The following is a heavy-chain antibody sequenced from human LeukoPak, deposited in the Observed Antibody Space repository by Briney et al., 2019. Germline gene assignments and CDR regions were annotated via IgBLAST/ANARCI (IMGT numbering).Heavy chain of an antibody. CDR2: ISGSSTYT. CDR1: GFXFSDYY. D-gene: IGHD1-26*01. J-gene: IGHJ4*02. V-gene: IGHV3-11*06. CDR3: ARVGSRGYYFDY. Sequence: PGGSLRLSCASSGFXFSDYYISWIRQAPGKGLEWVSHISGSSTYTNYADSVKGRFTISRDNANNSLYLQMNSLTAEDTAVFYCARVGSRGYYFDYWGQGTLVSVSS.